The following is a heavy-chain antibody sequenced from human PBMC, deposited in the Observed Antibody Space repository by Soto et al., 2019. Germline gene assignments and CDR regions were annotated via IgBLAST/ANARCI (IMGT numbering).Heavy chain of an antibody. CDR1: GYTFINFG. D-gene: IGHD2-15*01. CDR3: ASYRDCGPGGNCHSEWYFDY. CDR2: ISTDKGYT. V-gene: IGHV1-18*01. Sequence: VQLVQSGAEVKEPGASVKVSCKASGYTFINFGITWVRQAPGQGLEWVGWISTDKGYTTYAEKFQGRVSMTADTATNTASSDLSSLLCGETSVDSGASYRDCGPGGNCHSEWYFDYWGRGTLVTVSS. J-gene: IGHJ2*01.